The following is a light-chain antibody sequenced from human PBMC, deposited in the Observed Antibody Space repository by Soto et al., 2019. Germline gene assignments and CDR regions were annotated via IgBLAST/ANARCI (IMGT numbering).Light chain of an antibody. V-gene: IGKV1-9*01. CDR2: AAS. CDR1: QGISSY. J-gene: IGKJ1*01. Sequence: DIQLTPSPSFLSASVGDRVTITCRASQGISSYLAWYQQKPGKAPNLLIYAASTLQSGVPSRFSGSGSGTEFTLTISSLQPEDFTTYYCQQLNSYPRTFGQGTKVEIK. CDR3: QQLNSYPRT.